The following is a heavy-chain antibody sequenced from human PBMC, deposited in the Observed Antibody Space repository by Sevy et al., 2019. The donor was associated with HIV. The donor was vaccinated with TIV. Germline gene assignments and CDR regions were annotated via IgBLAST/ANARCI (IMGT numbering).Heavy chain of an antibody. J-gene: IGHJ4*02. Sequence: GGSLRLSCAASGFTFSSYGMHWVRQAPGKGLEWVAFIRYDGSNKYYADSVKGRFTISRDNSKNTLYLQMNSLRAEDTAVDYCANSRGGSYRHLDYWGQGTLVTVSS. CDR1: GFTFSSYG. CDR2: IRYDGSNK. V-gene: IGHV3-30*02. D-gene: IGHD3-16*02. CDR3: ANSRGGSYRHLDY.